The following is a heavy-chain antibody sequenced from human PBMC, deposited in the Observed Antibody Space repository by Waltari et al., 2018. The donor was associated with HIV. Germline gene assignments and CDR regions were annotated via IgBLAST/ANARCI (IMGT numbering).Heavy chain of an antibody. CDR1: SYS. Sequence: SYSMNWVRQAPGKGLEWVSSISSSSSYIYYADSVKGRFTISRDNAKNSLYLQMNSLRAEDTAVYYCARDGTFPSGGSCYSDYWGQGTLVTVSS. CDR3: ARDGTFPSGGSCYSDY. D-gene: IGHD2-15*01. J-gene: IGHJ4*02. V-gene: IGHV3-21*01. CDR2: ISSSSSYI.